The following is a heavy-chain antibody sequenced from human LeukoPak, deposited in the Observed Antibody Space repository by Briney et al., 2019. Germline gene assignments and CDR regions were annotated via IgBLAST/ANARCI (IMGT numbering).Heavy chain of an antibody. CDR3: ARVPGYDDYGDFYYFDY. D-gene: IGHD4-17*01. V-gene: IGHV3-53*01. J-gene: IGHJ4*02. Sequence: GGSLRLSCAASGFTVSSNYMSWVRQAPGKGLEWVSVIYSGGSTYYADSVKGRFTTSRDNSKNTLYLQMNSLRAEDTAVYYCARVPGYDDYGDFYYFDYWGQGTLVTVSS. CDR1: GFTVSSNY. CDR2: IYSGGST.